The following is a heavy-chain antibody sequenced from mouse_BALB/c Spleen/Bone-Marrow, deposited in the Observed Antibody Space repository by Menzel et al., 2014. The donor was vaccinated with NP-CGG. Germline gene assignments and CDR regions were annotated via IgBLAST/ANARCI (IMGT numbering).Heavy chain of an antibody. V-gene: IGHV7-3*02. CDR3: ARFPMDY. CDR1: GFTFTDYY. J-gene: IGHJ4*01. CDR2: IRNKAYGYTT. Sequence: EVMLVESGGGLVQPGGSLRLSCTTSGFTFTDYYISWVRQPPGKALEWLAFIRNKAYGYTTEYSASVRGRFTISRDNSQSILYLQMNTLRAEDSATYYCARFPMDYWGQGTSVTVSS.